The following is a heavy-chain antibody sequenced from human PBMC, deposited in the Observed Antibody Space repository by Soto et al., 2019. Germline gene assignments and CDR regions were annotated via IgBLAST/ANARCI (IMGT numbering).Heavy chain of an antibody. CDR3: AIHPTVKDYYFDY. J-gene: IGHJ4*02. CDR2: IYPGDSDT. V-gene: IGHV5-51*01. D-gene: IGHD4-17*01. CDR1: GYSFTSYW. Sequence: GESLKISCKGSGYSFTSYWIGWVRQMPGKGLEWMGIIYPGDSDTRYSPSFQGQVTISADKSISTAYLQWSSLKASDTAMYYCAIHPTVKDYYFDYWGQGTLVTVSS.